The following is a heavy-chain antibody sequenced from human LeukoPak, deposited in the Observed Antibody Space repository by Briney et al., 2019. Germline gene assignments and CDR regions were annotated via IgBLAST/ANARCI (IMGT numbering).Heavy chain of an antibody. D-gene: IGHD3-3*02. CDR1: GYISSSYG. CDR3: TTPFVGAFDI. V-gene: IGHV1-18*01. J-gene: IGHJ3*02. Sequence: ASVKVSCKASGYISSSYGISWVRQAAGQWLELMGWSSAYNGNTNYAPKLQGRVTMTTDTSTSTAFMELRSLRSDDTAVYYCTTPFVGAFDIWGQGTMVTVSS. CDR2: SSAYNGNT.